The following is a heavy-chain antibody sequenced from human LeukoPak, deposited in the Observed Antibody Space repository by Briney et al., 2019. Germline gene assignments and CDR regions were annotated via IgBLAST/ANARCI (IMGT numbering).Heavy chain of an antibody. CDR1: GGSFSGYY. V-gene: IGHV4-34*01. D-gene: IGHD3-10*01. CDR3: ARDNLQYGSGTNWFDP. CDR2: INHSGST. Sequence: PSETLSLTCAVYGGSFSGYYWSWIRQPPGKGLEWFGEINHSGSTNYNPSLKSRVTISVDTSKNQFSLKLSSVTAADTAVYYWARDNLQYGSGTNWFDPWGQGTLVTVSS. J-gene: IGHJ5*02.